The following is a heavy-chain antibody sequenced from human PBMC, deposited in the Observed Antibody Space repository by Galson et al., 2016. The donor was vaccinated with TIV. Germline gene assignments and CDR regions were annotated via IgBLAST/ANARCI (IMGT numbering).Heavy chain of an antibody. CDR1: GYTFTDYY. J-gene: IGHJ4*02. CDR2: INPKSGDT. Sequence: SVKVSCKASGYTFTDYYIHWVRQAPGQGLEWMGWINPKSGDTQYAQKFEGRVTMTRDTSISTVFMELSSLIYDDTAVFYCARERHMDYWGQGTLVTVSS. CDR3: ARERHMDY. V-gene: IGHV1-2*02.